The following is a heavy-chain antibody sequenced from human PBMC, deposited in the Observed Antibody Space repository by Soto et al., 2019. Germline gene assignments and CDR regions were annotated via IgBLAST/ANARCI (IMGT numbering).Heavy chain of an antibody. CDR3: AKDTSRSSWYYFDY. J-gene: IGHJ4*02. CDR2: ISWDGGST. Sequence: GGSLRLSCAASVFTFDDYTMHWVRQAPGKGLEWVSLISWDGGSTYYADSVKGRFTISRDNSKNSLYLQMNSLRTEDTALYYCAKDTSRSSWYYFDYWGQGTLVTVSS. V-gene: IGHV3-43*01. CDR1: VFTFDDYT. D-gene: IGHD6-13*01.